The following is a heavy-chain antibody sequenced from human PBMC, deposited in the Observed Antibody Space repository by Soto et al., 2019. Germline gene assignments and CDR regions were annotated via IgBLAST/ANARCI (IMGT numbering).Heavy chain of an antibody. D-gene: IGHD1-26*01. Sequence: SVKVSCKASGGTFSSYAISWVRQAPGQGLEWMGGNIPIFGTANYAQKFQGRVTITADESTSTAYMELSSLRSEDTAVYYCARGSGSYRVEFDYWGQGTLVTVSS. V-gene: IGHV1-69*13. CDR1: GGTFSSYA. CDR3: ARGSGSYRVEFDY. CDR2: NIPIFGTA. J-gene: IGHJ4*02.